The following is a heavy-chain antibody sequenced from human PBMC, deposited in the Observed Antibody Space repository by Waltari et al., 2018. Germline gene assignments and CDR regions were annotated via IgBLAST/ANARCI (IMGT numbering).Heavy chain of an antibody. CDR1: GGSFSGYY. V-gene: IGHV4-34*01. D-gene: IGHD6-13*01. J-gene: IGHJ4*02. CDR3: ARGQRLTARIAAAGTGGDY. Sequence: QVQLQQWGAGLLKPSETLSLTCAVYGGSFSGYYWSWIRQHPGKGLEWIGEIKHSGSPNYNPSLKSRVTISVDTSKNQFSLKLSSVTAADTAVYYCARGQRLTARIAAAGTGGDYWGQGTLVTVSS. CDR2: IKHSGSP.